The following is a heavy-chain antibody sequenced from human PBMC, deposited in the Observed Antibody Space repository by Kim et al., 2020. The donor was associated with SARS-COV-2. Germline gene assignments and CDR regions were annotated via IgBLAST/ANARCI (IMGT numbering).Heavy chain of an antibody. V-gene: IGHV3-11*01. CDR2: ISSSGQNF. J-gene: IGHJ3*02. Sequence: GGSLRLSCETSGFKFTDYYMSWIRQAPGKGLEWISYISSSGQNFYYVDSVKGRFSISRDNAKKSLFLQMNTLRAEDTAVYFCARHQAVGDAFDIWGLGTMVTVSS. CDR1: GFKFTDYY. CDR3: ARHQAVGDAFDI. D-gene: IGHD1-26*01.